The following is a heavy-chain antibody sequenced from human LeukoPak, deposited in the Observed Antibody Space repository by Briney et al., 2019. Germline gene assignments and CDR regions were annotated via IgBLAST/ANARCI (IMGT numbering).Heavy chain of an antibody. CDR3: ARADYYGSGNYYTSDY. CDR1: GFTFSSYS. CDR2: IRSSSSTM. V-gene: IGHV3-48*01. J-gene: IGHJ4*02. Sequence: PGGSLRLSCAASGFTFSSYSMNWVRQAPGKGLEGVSYIRSSSSTMYYADSVKGRLTTSRDNAKNSLYLQMNSLRAEDTAVCYCARADYYGSGNYYTSDYWGQGTLVTVSS. D-gene: IGHD3-10*01.